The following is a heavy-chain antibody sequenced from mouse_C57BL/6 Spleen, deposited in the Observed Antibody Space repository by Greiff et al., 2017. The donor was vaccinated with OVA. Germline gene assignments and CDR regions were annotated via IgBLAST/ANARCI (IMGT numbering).Heavy chain of an antibody. J-gene: IGHJ3*01. CDR1: GYTFTSYW. CDR2: IDPSDSET. CDR3: ASYGYEDAWFAY. D-gene: IGHD2-2*01. V-gene: IGHV1-52*01. Sequence: VQLQQPGAELVRPGSSVKLSCKASGYTFTSYWMHWVKQRPIQGLEWIGNIDPSDSETHYNQKFKDKATLTVDKSSSTAYMQLSSLTSEDSAVYYGASYGYEDAWFAYWGQGTLVTVSA.